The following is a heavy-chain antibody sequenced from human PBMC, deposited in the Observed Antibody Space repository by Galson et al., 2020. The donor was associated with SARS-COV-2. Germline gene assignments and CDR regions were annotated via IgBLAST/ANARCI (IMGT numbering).Heavy chain of an antibody. Sequence: GESLKISCAASGFTFSSYAMHWVRQAPGKGLEWVAVISYDGSNKYYADSVKGRFTIPRDNSKNTLYLQMNSLRAEDTAVYYCARVGYYYDSSGYSRSGCMDVWGQGTTVTVSS. CDR2: ISYDGSNK. CDR1: GFTFSSYA. J-gene: IGHJ6*02. D-gene: IGHD3-22*01. V-gene: IGHV3-30*04. CDR3: ARVGYYYDSSGYSRSGCMDV.